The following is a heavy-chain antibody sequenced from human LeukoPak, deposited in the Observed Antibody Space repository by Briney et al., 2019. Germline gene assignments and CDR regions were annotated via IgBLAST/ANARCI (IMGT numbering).Heavy chain of an antibody. V-gene: IGHV4-59*12. Sequence: PSETLSLTCTASGASLNDYYWSWIRQPPGKALEWIGFIHSSGSANSNPSLTSRVTISIETSKNQFSLNLRSLTAADTAVYFCASGAADGYNFGFDYWGQGTLAAVSS. CDR1: GASLNDYY. CDR3: ASGAADGYNFGFDY. J-gene: IGHJ4*02. CDR2: IHSSGSA. D-gene: IGHD5-24*01.